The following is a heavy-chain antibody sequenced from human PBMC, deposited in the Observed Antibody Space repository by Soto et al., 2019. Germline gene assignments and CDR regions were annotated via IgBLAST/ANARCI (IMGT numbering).Heavy chain of an antibody. CDR2: INPNGGST. CDR3: ARSSGGNFGIIIEGTNWFAP. Sequence: QVQLMQSGAEVKKPGASVRISCKAPRDTFTSYYINWVRQAPGQGLEWMGGINPNGGSTLNAQHFRRRVTMNRDSSTSTVYMDLRSLTSEDTAFYYCARSSGGNFGIIIEGTNWFAPWGQGTLVTVSS. V-gene: IGHV1-46*01. CDR1: RDTFTSYY. J-gene: IGHJ5*02. D-gene: IGHD3-3*01.